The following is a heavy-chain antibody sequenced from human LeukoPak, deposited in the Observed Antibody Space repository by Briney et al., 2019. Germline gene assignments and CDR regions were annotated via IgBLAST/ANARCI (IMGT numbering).Heavy chain of an antibody. J-gene: IGHJ5*02. Sequence: ASVKVSCKASGGTFSSYAISWVRQAPGQGLEWMGGIIPIFGTANYAQKFQGRVTITTDESTSTAYMELSSLRSEDTAVYYCARHQGLIFVDCSSTSCFNWFDPWGQGTLVTVSS. V-gene: IGHV1-69*05. CDR3: ARHQGLIFVDCSSTSCFNWFDP. CDR2: IIPIFGTA. CDR1: GGTFSSYA. D-gene: IGHD2-2*01.